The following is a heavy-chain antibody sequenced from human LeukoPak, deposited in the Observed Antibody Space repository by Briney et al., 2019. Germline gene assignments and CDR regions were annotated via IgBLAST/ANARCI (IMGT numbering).Heavy chain of an antibody. V-gene: IGHV3-23*01. J-gene: IGHJ4*02. CDR1: GFTFSSYA. CDR3: ANEGPNFDY. CDR2: ISGSGDST. Sequence: GGSLRLSCAASGFTFSSYAMSWVRQAPGKGLECVSVISGSGDSTHYADSAKGRFTISRDNSKNTVYLQMNSLRAEDTAVYYCANEGPNFDYWGQGTLVTVSS. D-gene: IGHD2-8*01.